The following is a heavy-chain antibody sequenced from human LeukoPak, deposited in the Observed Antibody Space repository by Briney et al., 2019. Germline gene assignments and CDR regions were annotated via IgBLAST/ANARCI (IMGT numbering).Heavy chain of an antibody. J-gene: IGHJ6*03. CDR2: ISSSGSTI. D-gene: IGHD3-22*01. V-gene: IGHV3-11*01. CDR1: GFTFSDYY. CDR3: AKDTGTMIVVVTLTPYYYYMDV. Sequence: PGGSLRLSCAASGFTFSDYYMSWIRQAPGKGLEWVSYISSSGSTIYYADSVKGRFTISRDNAKNSLYLQMNSLRAEDTAVYYCAKDTGTMIVVVTLTPYYYYMDVWGKGTTVTVSS.